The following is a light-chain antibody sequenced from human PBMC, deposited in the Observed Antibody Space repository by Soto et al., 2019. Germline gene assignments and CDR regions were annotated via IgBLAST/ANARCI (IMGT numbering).Light chain of an antibody. CDR1: QSVRHY. J-gene: IGKJ3*01. CDR3: QQRNDWPPDIT. CDR2: DAS. V-gene: IGKV3-11*01. Sequence: EVVLTQSPATLSLSPGESATLSCRASQSVRHYLAWYQQKPGQAPRLLIYDASNRAAGIPARFTGSGSGTDFTPTISSLEPEDFALYFCQQRNDWPPDITFGPGT.